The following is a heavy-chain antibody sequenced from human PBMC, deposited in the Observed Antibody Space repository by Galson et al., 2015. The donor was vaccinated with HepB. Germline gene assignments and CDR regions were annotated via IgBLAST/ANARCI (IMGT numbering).Heavy chain of an antibody. CDR1: GYTFTGYY. J-gene: IGHJ6*02. CDR2: INPNSGGT. Sequence: SVKVSCKASGYTFTGYYMHWVRQAPGQGLEWMGWINPNSGGTNYAQKFQGWVTMTRDTSISTAYMELSRLRSDDTAVYYCATSAVTTKESGYYYYGMDVWGQGTTVTVSS. CDR3: ATSAVTTKESGYYYYGMDV. V-gene: IGHV1-2*04. D-gene: IGHD4-11*01.